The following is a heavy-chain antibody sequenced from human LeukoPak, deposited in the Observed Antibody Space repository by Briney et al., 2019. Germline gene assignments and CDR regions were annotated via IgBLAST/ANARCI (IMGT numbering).Heavy chain of an antibody. J-gene: IGHJ4*02. Sequence: GGPLRLSCAASGFTFSSYWMSWVRQAPGKGLEWVAHIKQDGSEKYYVDSVKGRFTISRDNAKNSLYLQMNSLRAEDTAVYYCARDQVFWGGYFCDYWGQEPLVTVSS. CDR2: IKQDGSEK. D-gene: IGHD3-3*01. CDR3: ARDQVFWGGYFCDY. V-gene: IGHV3-7*01. CDR1: GFTFSSYW.